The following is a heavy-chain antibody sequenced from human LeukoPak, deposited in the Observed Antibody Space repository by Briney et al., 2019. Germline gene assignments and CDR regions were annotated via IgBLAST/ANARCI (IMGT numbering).Heavy chain of an antibody. CDR1: GFTFSSYW. J-gene: IGHJ1*01. CDR2: ISSSSSYI. Sequence: GGSLRLSCAASGFTFSSYWMSWVRQAPGKGLEWVSSISSSSSYIYYADSVKGRFTISRDNAKNSLYLQMNSLRAEDTAVYYCASQGVYYDSSGSPEYFQHWGQGTLVTVSS. D-gene: IGHD3-22*01. V-gene: IGHV3-21*01. CDR3: ASQGVYYDSSGSPEYFQH.